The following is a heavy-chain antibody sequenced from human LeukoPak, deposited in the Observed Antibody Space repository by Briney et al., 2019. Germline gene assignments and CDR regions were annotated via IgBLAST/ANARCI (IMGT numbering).Heavy chain of an antibody. J-gene: IGHJ4*02. D-gene: IGHD5-12*01. CDR1: GGTFSSYA. V-gene: IGHV1-69*01. CDR3: ARALSRGYSGYDYGLGY. CDR2: IIPIFGTA. Sequence: SVKVSCKASGGTFSSYAISWVRQAPGQGLEWMGGIIPIFGTANYAQKFQGRVTITADESTSTAYMELSSLRSEDTAVYYCARALSRGYSGYDYGLGYWGQGTLVTVSS.